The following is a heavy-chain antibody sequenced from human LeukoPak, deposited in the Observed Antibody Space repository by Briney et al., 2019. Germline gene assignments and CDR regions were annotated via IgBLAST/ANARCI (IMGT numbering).Heavy chain of an antibody. D-gene: IGHD4-17*01. Sequence: GGSLRLSCAASGFTFSSYAMSWVRQAPGKGLEWVSAISGSGGSTYYADSVKGRFTISRDNSKNTLYLQMNSLRAEDTAVYYCAKDLYGDYAVNWFDSWGQGTLVTVSS. J-gene: IGHJ5*01. V-gene: IGHV3-23*01. CDR1: GFTFSSYA. CDR3: AKDLYGDYAVNWFDS. CDR2: ISGSGGST.